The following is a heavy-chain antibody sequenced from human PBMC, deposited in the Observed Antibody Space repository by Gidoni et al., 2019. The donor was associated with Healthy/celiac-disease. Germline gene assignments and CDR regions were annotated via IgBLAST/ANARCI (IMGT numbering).Heavy chain of an antibody. J-gene: IGHJ6*02. V-gene: IGHV3-53*01. CDR2: IYIGGCT. CDR1: GFTVSSNS. Sequence: EVQLVESGGGLIQPGGSLRLCGAASGFTVSSNSMRWSRQAQGKGLEWVSVIYIGGCTSSADPVKGRFTISRDNSKNTLYLQMHSLRAEDTAVYYCARTHSSGFPHYYYYYGMDVLGQGTTVTVSS. CDR3: ARTHSSGFPHYYYYYGMDV. D-gene: IGHD3-22*01.